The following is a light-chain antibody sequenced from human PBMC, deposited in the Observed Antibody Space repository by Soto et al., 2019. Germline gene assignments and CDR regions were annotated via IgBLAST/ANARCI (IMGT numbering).Light chain of an antibody. CDR2: GAS. J-gene: IGKJ1*01. CDR1: QDISDD. V-gene: IGKV1-6*01. Sequence: AIQRTQSPSSLSASVGDRVTITCRASQDISDDVGWYQQTPGKAPKLLISGASRLQSGVPSRFSGSGSGAAFTLTITSLRPEDSATYYCLQNHNYPRTFGQGTKVDIK. CDR3: LQNHNYPRT.